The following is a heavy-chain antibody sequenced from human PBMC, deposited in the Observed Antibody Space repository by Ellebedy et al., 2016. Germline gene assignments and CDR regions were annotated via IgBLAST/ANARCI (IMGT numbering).Heavy chain of an antibody. D-gene: IGHD4-17*01. Sequence: GESLKISCAASGFSFSSYAMIWVRQAPGKGLEWVSAIDGSGRNTYYADSVKGRFTISRDNSLDTLYLQMNTLRAEDTAVYYCARDPNGDYVGAFHFWGQGIMVTVSS. V-gene: IGHV3-23*01. CDR1: GFSFSSYA. CDR2: IDGSGRNT. CDR3: ARDPNGDYVGAFHF. J-gene: IGHJ3*01.